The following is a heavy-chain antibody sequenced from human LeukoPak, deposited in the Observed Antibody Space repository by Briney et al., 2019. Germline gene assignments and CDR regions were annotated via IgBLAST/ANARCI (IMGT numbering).Heavy chain of an antibody. Sequence: LETLSLTCTVSGGSIRSYYCSWIRQPPGKGLEWVGYVYYSGSTSYNPSLKSRVTISVDASKNQFSLKLSSVTAADTAVYYCARHFTGPGTYTPYFGMDVRGQGTTVTVSS. CDR1: GGSIRSYY. D-gene: IGHD3-16*01. CDR3: ARHFTGPGTYTPYFGMDV. J-gene: IGHJ6*02. CDR2: VYYSGST. V-gene: IGHV4-59*08.